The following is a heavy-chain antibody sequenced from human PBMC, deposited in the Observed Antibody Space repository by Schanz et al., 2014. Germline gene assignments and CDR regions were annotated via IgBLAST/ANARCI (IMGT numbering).Heavy chain of an antibody. D-gene: IGHD2-2*01. CDR3: ARAGYDADNWFDP. CDR1: GFSVGNKY. Sequence: VQVVQSGGGLVKPGGSLRLSCAASGFSVGNKYMNWVRQAPGKGLEWVSAINTGVNTYYADSVRGRFTMSRDNAKNSLYLQMDSLRAEDTAVYYCARAGYDADNWFDPWGQGTLVTVSS. J-gene: IGHJ5*02. CDR2: INTGVNT. V-gene: IGHV3-66*01.